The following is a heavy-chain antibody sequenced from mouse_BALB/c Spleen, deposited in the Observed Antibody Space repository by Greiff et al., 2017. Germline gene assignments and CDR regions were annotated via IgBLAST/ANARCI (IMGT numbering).Heavy chain of an antibody. Sequence: EVKLQESGGGLVQPKGSLKLSCAASGFTFNTYAMNWVRQAPGKGLEWVARIRSKSNNYATYYADSVKDRFTISRDDSQSMLYLQMNNLKTEDTAMYYCVSTVGGTPFAYWGQGTLVTVSA. J-gene: IGHJ3*01. CDR3: VSTVGGTPFAY. V-gene: IGHV10-1*02. CDR2: IRSKSNNYAT. D-gene: IGHD1-1*01. CDR1: GFTFNTYA.